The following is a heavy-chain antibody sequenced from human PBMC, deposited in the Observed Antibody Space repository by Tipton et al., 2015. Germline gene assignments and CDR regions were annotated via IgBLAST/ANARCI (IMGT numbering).Heavy chain of an antibody. Sequence: TLSLTCTVSGGSVSNSDYYWSWIRQPPGKGLEWIGYIYYSGSTNYNPSLKSRVTISVDTSKNQFSLKVRSVTAADTAVYFCARDHFFPSPSSGFDSWGQGTLVTVSP. D-gene: IGHD6-19*01. CDR3: ARDHFFPSPSSGFDS. CDR1: GGSVSNSDYY. J-gene: IGHJ4*02. V-gene: IGHV4-61*08. CDR2: IYYSGST.